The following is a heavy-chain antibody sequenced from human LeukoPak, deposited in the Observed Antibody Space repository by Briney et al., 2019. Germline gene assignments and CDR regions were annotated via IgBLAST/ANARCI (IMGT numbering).Heavy chain of an antibody. J-gene: IGHJ6*02. CDR3: ARYHSSPYYYYYGMDV. V-gene: IGHV4-34*01. CDR2: INHSGST. D-gene: IGHD6-13*01. Sequence: PSETLSLTCAVYGGSFSGYYWSWIRQPPGKGLEWIGEINHSGSTNYNPSLKSRVTISVDTSKNQFSLKLSSVIAADTAVYYCARYHSSPYYYYYGMDVWGQGTTVTVSS. CDR1: GGSFSGYY.